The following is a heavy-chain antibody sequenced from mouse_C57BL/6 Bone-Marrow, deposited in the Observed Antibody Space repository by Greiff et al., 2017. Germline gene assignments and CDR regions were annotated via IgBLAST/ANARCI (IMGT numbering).Heavy chain of an antibody. Sequence: EVMLVESGGGLVKPGGSLKLSCAASGFTFSSYTMSWVRQTSEKRLQWVAAISGGGGNTYYPDSVKGRFTISRDNDKNILYLQMSSRRSEDTALYYCSRQVTTVLATKYFDVWGTGTTVTVSS. D-gene: IGHD1-1*01. CDR2: ISGGGGNT. CDR3: SRQVTTVLATKYFDV. V-gene: IGHV5-9*01. CDR1: GFTFSSYT. J-gene: IGHJ1*03.